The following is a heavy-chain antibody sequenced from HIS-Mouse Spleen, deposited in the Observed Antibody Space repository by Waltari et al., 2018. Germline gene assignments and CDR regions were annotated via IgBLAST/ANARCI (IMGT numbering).Heavy chain of an antibody. CDR3: AREIPYSSSWYDWYFDL. V-gene: IGHV4-39*07. CDR2: IYYSGST. CDR1: GASIGSRSYY. Sequence: QLQLRDSGQGRVNPPETLPLTGPASGASIGSRSYYWGWIRQPPGKGLEWIGSIYYSGSTYYNPSLKSRVTISVDTSKNQFSLKLSSVTAADTAVYYCAREIPYSSSWYDWYFDLWGRGTLVTVSS. D-gene: IGHD6-13*01. J-gene: IGHJ2*01.